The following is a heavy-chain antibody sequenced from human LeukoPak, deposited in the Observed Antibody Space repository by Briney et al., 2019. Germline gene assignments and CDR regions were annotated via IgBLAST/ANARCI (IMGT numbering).Heavy chain of an antibody. CDR1: GGSISSYY. V-gene: IGHV4-59*08. Sequence: PSETLSLTCTVSGGSISSYYWSWIRQPPGKGLEWIGYIYYSGSTNYNPSLKSRVTISVDTSKNQFSLKLSSVTAADTAVYYCARRDFNNWFDPWGQGTLVTVSS. CDR3: ARRDFNNWFDP. CDR2: IYYSGST. D-gene: IGHD3-3*01. J-gene: IGHJ5*02.